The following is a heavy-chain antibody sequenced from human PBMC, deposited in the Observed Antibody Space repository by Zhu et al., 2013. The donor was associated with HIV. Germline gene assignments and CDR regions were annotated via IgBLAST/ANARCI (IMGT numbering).Heavy chain of an antibody. D-gene: IGHD3-10*01. CDR2: IIPIFGTA. CDR1: GGTFSSYA. Sequence: QVQLVQSGAEVKKPGSSVKVSCKASGGTFSSYAISWVRQAPGQGLEWMGGIIPIFGTANYAQKFQGRVTITADKSTSTAYMELSSLRSEDTAVYYCARLNGPYYGSGYYFDYWGQGTLVTVSS. CDR3: ARLNGPYYGSGYYFDY. J-gene: IGHJ4*02. V-gene: IGHV1-69*06.